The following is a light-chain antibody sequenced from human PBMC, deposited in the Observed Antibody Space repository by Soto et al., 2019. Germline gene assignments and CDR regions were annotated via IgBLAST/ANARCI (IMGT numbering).Light chain of an antibody. V-gene: IGLV1-44*01. CDR1: SSNIGSNT. CDR3: AAWDDSLNGQV. CDR2: SNN. J-gene: IGLJ3*02. Sequence: QSALTQPPSASGTPGQRVTISCSGSSSNIGSNTVNWYQQLPGTAPKLLIYSNNQRPSGVPDRFSGSKSGTSASLAISGLQPEDEADYYCAAWDDSLNGQVFGGGTKVTVL.